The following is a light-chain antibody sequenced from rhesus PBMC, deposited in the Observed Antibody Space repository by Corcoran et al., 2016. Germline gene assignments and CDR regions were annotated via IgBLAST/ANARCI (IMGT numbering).Light chain of an antibody. V-gene: IGKV3-17*02. CDR2: GAS. J-gene: IGKJ4*01. Sequence: EIVMTQSPATLSLSPGERATPSCRASQSVSSRLAWYQQKPGPAPRLLSYGASTRVTGIPDRFSGSGSGTDFTLTINSLRPEDVAVYFCQQGSNWSLTFGGGTKVELK. CDR3: QQGSNWSLT. CDR1: QSVSSR.